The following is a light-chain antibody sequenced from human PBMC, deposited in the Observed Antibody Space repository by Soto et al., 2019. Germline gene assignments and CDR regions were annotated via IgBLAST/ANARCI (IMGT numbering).Light chain of an antibody. CDR1: QSVSSSY. CDR2: GAS. V-gene: IGKV3-20*01. J-gene: IGKJ3*01. Sequence: EIVLTQSPGTLSLSPGERATLSCRASQSVSSSYLAWYQQKPGQAPRLLIYGASSRATGIPDRFSGSGSGTDFTLTISRLEPEDFAVYYCKQYGCSSFTFGTGTKVDIK. CDR3: KQYGCSSFT.